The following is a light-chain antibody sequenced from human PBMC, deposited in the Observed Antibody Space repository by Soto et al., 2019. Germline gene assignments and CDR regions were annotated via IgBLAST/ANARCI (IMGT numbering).Light chain of an antibody. V-gene: IGKV3-20*01. CDR3: HQYGSSPPYT. CDR1: QSVSSSY. CDR2: GAS. J-gene: IGKJ2*01. Sequence: EIVLTQSPGTLSLSPGERATLSCRASQSVSSSYLACYQQKPGQAPRLLIYGASNRATGIPDRFSGSGSGTDFTLTISRLEPEDFAVYYCHQYGSSPPYTFGQGTKLEIK.